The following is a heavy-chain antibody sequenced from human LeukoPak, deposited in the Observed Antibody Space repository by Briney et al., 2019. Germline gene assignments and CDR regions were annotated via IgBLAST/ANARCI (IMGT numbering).Heavy chain of an antibody. V-gene: IGHV1-8*02. CDR2: MNPNSGNT. CDR3: ARGREKPHPFDY. J-gene: IGHJ4*02. CDR1: GYTFTSYY. Sequence: GASVKVSCKASGYTFTSYYMHWVRQATGQGLEWMGWMNPNSGNTGYAQKFQGRVTMTRNTSISTAYMELSSLRSEDTAVYYCARGREKPHPFDYWGQGTLVTVSS.